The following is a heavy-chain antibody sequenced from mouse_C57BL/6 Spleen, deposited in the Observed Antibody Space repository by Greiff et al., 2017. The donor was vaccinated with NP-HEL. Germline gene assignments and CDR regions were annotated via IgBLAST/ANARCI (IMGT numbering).Heavy chain of an antibody. D-gene: IGHD2-1*01. V-gene: IGHV1-69*01. CDR3: ARSSYGNYVGWYFDV. CDR1: GYTFTSYW. CDR2: IDPSDSYT. Sequence: QVQLQQPGAELVMPGASVKLSCKASGYTFTSYWMHWVKQRPGQGLEWIGEIDPSDSYTNYNQKFKGKSTLTVDKSSSTAYMQLSSLTSEDSAVYYCARSSYGNYVGWYFDVWGTGTTVTVSS. J-gene: IGHJ1*03.